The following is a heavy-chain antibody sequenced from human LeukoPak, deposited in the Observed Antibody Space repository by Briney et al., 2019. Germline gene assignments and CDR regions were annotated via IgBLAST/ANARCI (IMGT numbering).Heavy chain of an antibody. J-gene: IGHJ4*02. CDR1: GFTFSSYA. CDR3: AKDRGLGAWFGELGPFDY. D-gene: IGHD3-10*01. Sequence: GGSLRLSCAASGFTFSSYAMHWVRQAPGKGLEWVAVISYDGSNKYYADSVKGRFTISRDNSKNTLYLQMNSLRAEDTAVYYCAKDRGLGAWFGELGPFDYWGQGTLVTVSS. V-gene: IGHV3-30*04. CDR2: ISYDGSNK.